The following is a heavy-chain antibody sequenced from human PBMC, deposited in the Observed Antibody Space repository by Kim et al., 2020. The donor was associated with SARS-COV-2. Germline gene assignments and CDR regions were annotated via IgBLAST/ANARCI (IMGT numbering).Heavy chain of an antibody. V-gene: IGHV4-59*01. CDR1: GGSISSYY. CDR3: ARDLGGYPYYYYGMDV. CDR2: IYYSGST. J-gene: IGHJ6*02. Sequence: SETLSLTCTVSGGSISSYYWSWIRQPPGKGLEWIGYIYYSGSTNYNPSLKSRVTISVDTSKNQFSLKLSSVTAPDTAVYYCARDLGGYPYYYYGMDVWA. D-gene: IGHD3-22*01.